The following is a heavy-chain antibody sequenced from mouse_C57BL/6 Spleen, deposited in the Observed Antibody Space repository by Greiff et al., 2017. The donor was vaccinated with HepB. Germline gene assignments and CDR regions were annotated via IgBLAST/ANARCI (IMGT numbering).Heavy chain of an antibody. V-gene: IGHV1-64*01. CDR1: GYTFTSYW. Sequence: VQLQQPGAELVKPGASVKLSCKASGYTFTSYWMHWVKQRPGQGLEWIGMIHPNSGSTNYNEKFKSKATLTVDKSSSTAYMQLSSLTSEDSAVYYCAREGPATVVANYYAMDYWGQGTSVTVSS. CDR2: IHPNSGST. J-gene: IGHJ4*01. CDR3: AREGPATVVANYYAMDY. D-gene: IGHD1-1*01.